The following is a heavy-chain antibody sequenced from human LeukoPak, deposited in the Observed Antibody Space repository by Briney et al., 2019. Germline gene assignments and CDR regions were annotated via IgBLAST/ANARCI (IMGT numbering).Heavy chain of an antibody. CDR2: INHSGST. D-gene: IGHD3-10*01. CDR1: GGSFSGYY. CDR3: ARDGYYYGSGSSNDAFDI. J-gene: IGHJ3*02. Sequence: SETLSLTCAVYGGSFSGYYWSWIRQPPGKGLEWIGEINHSGSTYYNPSLKGRVTISVDTSKNQFSLKLSSVTAADTAVYYCARDGYYYGSGSSNDAFDIWGQGTMVTVSS. V-gene: IGHV4-34*01.